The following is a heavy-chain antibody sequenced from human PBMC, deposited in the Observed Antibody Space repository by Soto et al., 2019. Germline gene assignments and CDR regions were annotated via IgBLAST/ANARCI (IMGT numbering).Heavy chain of an antibody. CDR3: AREFQSGWYNWNRYYYYGMDV. J-gene: IGHJ6*02. Sequence: SQTLSLTCAISGDSVSSNSAAWNWIRPSPSRGLEWLGRTYYRSKWYNDYAVSVKSRITINPDTSKNQFSLQLNSVTPEDTAVYYCAREFQSGWYNWNRYYYYGMDVWGQGTTVTVSS. D-gene: IGHD1-20*01. CDR2: TYYRSKWYN. V-gene: IGHV6-1*01. CDR1: GDSVSSNSAA.